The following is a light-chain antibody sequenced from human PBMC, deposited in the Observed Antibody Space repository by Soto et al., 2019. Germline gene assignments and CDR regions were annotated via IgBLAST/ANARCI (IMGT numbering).Light chain of an antibody. Sequence: DIQMTQSPFTLSASVGDRVTITCRASQSISGWLAWYQQKPGKAPKLLIYDASTLESGVPSRFSGSGSGTEFTLTISSLQPDDFATYYCQQYNTYSRTFGQGTKVDNK. CDR3: QQYNTYSRT. CDR2: DAS. J-gene: IGKJ1*01. CDR1: QSISGW. V-gene: IGKV1-5*01.